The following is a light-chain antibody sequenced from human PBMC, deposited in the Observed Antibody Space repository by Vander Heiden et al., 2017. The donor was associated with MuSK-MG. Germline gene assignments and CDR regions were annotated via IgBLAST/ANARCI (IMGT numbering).Light chain of an antibody. J-gene: IGLJ1*01. Sequence: QSALTQPASVSGSPGQSITISCSGSSSDVGGYNLVSWYQLHPGKAPKFIIFEVSKRPSGVSNRFSGSKSGNTASLTISGLQAEDEAEYFCCSYAGSTTFYVFGTGTTVTVL. CDR1: SSDVGGYNL. V-gene: IGLV2-23*02. CDR2: EVS. CDR3: CSYAGSTTFYV.